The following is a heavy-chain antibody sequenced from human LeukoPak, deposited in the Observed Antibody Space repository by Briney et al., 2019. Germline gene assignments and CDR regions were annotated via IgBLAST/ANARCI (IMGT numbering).Heavy chain of an antibody. J-gene: IGHJ5*02. CDR3: ARVLVGATNWFDP. CDR2: ISAYNGNT. CDR1: GYTFTSYD. V-gene: IGHV1-18*01. Sequence: ASVKVSCKASGYTFTSYDINWVRQATGQGLEWMGWISAYNGNTNYAQKLQGRVTMTTDTSTSTAYMELRSLRSDDTAVYYCARVLVGATNWFDPWGQGTLVTVSS. D-gene: IGHD1-26*01.